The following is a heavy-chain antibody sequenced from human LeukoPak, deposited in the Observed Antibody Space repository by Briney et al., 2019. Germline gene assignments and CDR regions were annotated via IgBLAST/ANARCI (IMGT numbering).Heavy chain of an antibody. J-gene: IGHJ4*02. CDR1: GGSISSYY. CDR3: RRRGLVEMATTNEPDY. Sequence: SETLSLTCTVSGGSISSYYWSWIRQPAGKGLEWIGRIYTSGSTNYNPSLKSRVTMSVDTSKNQFSLKLSSVTAADTAVYYCRRRGLVEMATTNEPDYWGQGTLVTVSS. CDR2: IYTSGST. V-gene: IGHV4-4*07. D-gene: IGHD5-24*01.